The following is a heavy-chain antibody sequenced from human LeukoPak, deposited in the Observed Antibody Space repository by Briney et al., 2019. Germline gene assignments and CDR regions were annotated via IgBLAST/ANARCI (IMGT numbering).Heavy chain of an antibody. CDR1: GGSFSGYY. V-gene: IGHV4-34*01. CDR3: ARGEQQLAFDY. Sequence: PSETLSLTCAVYGGSFSGYYWSWIRQPPGKGLEWIGEINHSGCTNYNPSLKSRVTISVDTSKNQFSLKLSSVTAADTAVYYCARGEQQLAFDYWGQGTLVTVSS. D-gene: IGHD6-13*01. CDR2: INHSGCT. J-gene: IGHJ4*02.